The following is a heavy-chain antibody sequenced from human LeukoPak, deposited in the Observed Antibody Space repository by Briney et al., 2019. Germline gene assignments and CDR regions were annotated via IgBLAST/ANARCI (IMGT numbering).Heavy chain of an antibody. V-gene: IGHV4-59*08. CDR2: FSYNWST. CDR1: GGSISSYY. J-gene: IGHJ4*02. CDR3: GRHQCGYYGLQD. D-gene: IGHD1-26*01. Sequence: KPSETLSLTYTVSGGSISSYYCSLLRQPPGNGLEWIRSFSYNWSTNYNPSLKSQVTISVDTSKNQFSLQLSSVTASDTAIYYCGRHQCGYYGLQDWGRGTLVTVSS.